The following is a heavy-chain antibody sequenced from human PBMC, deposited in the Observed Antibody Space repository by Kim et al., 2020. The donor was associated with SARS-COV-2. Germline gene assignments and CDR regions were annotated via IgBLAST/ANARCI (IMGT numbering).Heavy chain of an antibody. CDR1: GGTFSTHA. V-gene: IGHV1-69*13. CDR2: IIVVFGTT. Sequence: SVKVSCKASGGTFSTHAINWVRQAPGQGLEWMGGIIVVFGTTNYAQRFQGRITITADESTSTAYMELSSLRSEDTAVYFCAGGAYYGSGTTSYNYYHYY. J-gene: IGHJ6*01. D-gene: IGHD3-10*01. CDR3: AGGAYYGSGTTSYNYYHYY.